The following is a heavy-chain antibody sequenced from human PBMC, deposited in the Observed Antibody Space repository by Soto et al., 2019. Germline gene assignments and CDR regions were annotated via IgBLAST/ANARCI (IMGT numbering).Heavy chain of an antibody. V-gene: IGHV1-18*01. CDR1: GYTFTSYC. CDR3: ARDREYSGYGSDAFGV. D-gene: IGHD5-12*01. CDR2: ISGYNGNT. J-gene: IGHJ3*01. Sequence: SVKVSCKASGYTFTSYCISWVRQAPRQGLEWMGWISGYNGNTNYAQKFQGRVTMTTDTSTSTAYMELRSLTSDDTAVYFCARDREYSGYGSDAFGVWGQGTVVTVSS.